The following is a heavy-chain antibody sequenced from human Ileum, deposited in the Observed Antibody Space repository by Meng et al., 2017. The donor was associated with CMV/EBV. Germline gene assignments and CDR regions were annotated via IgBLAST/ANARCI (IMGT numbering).Heavy chain of an antibody. J-gene: IGHJ4*02. D-gene: IGHD5-12*01. V-gene: IGHV1-2*02. CDR1: GYTFTDYY. Sequence: QVTLAQSGYEVKKPVSSVKVSCKASGYTFTDYYMHWVRQAPGQGLEWMGWIKPHSGDTKYEKKFQGRVTMTSNTSISTVYMELTRLTPDDTAIYYCAREIIMAARAFGYWGQGTLVTVSS. CDR3: AREIIMAARAFGY. CDR2: IKPHSGDT.